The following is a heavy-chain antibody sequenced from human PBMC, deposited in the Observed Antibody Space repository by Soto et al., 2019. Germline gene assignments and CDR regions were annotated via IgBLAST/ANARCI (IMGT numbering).Heavy chain of an antibody. V-gene: IGHV3-7*05. CDR3: AARRWMVRY. CDR1: GFTFRDYW. J-gene: IGHJ4*02. CDR2: VKQDGSEK. Sequence: EVQLVESGGGLVQPGGSLRVSCETSGFTFRDYWMSWVRQTPGKGMEWVANVKQDGSEKNYLDSVKGRFSISRDNARNTVYQQLNSLRGDDTAVYHCAARRWMVRYWGQGTLVTVSS. D-gene: IGHD6-19*01.